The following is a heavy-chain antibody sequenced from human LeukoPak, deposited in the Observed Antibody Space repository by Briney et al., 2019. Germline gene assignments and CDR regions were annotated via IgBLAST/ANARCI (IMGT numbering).Heavy chain of an antibody. V-gene: IGHV3-21*04. J-gene: IGHJ4*02. Sequence: GGSLRLSCAASGFTFSSYSMNWVRQAPGKGLEWVSSISSSSSYIYYADSVKGRFTISRDNAKNSLYLQMNSLRAEDTAVYYCASSPQWELLTTPTPREDYWGQGTLVTVSS. CDR3: ASSPQWELLTTPTPREDY. CDR1: GFTFSSYS. CDR2: ISSSSSYI. D-gene: IGHD1-26*01.